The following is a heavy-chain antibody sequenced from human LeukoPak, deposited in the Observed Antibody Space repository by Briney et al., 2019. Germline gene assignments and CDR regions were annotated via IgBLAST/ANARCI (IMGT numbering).Heavy chain of an antibody. CDR2: IYYSGST. V-gene: IGHV4-39*07. D-gene: IGHD3-10*01. CDR3: ARDKTYYYGSGSYLYFQH. CDR1: GGSISSSSYY. J-gene: IGHJ1*01. Sequence: PSETLSLTCTVSGGSISSSSYYWGWIRQPPGKGLEWIGSIYYSGSTYYNPSLKSRVTISVDTSKNQFSLKLSSVTAADTAVYYCARDKTYYYGSGSYLYFQHWGQGTLVTVSS.